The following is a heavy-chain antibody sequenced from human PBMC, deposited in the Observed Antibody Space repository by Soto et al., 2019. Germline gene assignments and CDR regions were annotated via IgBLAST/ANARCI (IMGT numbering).Heavy chain of an antibody. Sequence: QVHLVQSGAEVKKPGASVKVSCKASGYTFTSCGISWVRQAPGKGLEWMGLINNYNGYTKFPKNFQGGVTMTTDNSTDTVYMELRSLTSDDTAVYDCARDLTKGLDVWGQGTTVTVSS. CDR1: GYTFTSCG. J-gene: IGHJ6*02. CDR2: INNYNGYT. CDR3: ARDLTKGLDV. V-gene: IGHV1-18*01. D-gene: IGHD4-4*01.